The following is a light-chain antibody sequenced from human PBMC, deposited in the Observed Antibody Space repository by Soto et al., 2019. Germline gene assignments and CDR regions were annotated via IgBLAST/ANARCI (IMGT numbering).Light chain of an antibody. V-gene: IGLV4-69*01. J-gene: IGLJ3*02. CDR3: QTWGTGYWV. CDR2: LNSDGSH. CDR1: RGHSSYA. Sequence: QPVLTQSPSASASLGASVKLTCTLSRGHSSYAIAWHQQQPEKGPRYLMKLNSDGSHSKGDGIPDRFSGSSSGAERYLTIASLQSEDEADYYFQTWGTGYWVFGGGTKLTVL.